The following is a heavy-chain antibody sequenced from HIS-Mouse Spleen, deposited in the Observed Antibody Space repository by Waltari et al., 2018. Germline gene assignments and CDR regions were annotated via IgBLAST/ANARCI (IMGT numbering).Heavy chain of an antibody. CDR3: ARVNGIAVAGTDAFDI. J-gene: IGHJ3*02. CDR2: RSYDGSNK. D-gene: IGHD6-19*01. CDR1: GFTFSSYP. Sequence: QVQLVESGGGVVQPGRSLRLSCAASGFTFSSYPMHWVRQAPGQGLEWVAVRSYDGSNKYYADAVKGRFTISRDNSKNTLYLQMNSLRAEDTAVYYCARVNGIAVAGTDAFDIWGQGTMVTVSS. V-gene: IGHV3-30-3*01.